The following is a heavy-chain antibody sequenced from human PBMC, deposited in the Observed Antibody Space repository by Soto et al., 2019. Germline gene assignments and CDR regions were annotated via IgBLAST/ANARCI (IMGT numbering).Heavy chain of an antibody. J-gene: IGHJ3*01. CDR1: GFTFSDYG. CDR3: ARSLPGTYGAFDL. D-gene: IGHD1-7*01. Sequence: GGSLRLSCAGSGFTFSDYGMSWVRQAPGKGPEWVSVIGASGRSTFYPDSVKGRFTISRDNSKNTVYLQIDSLRAEDTAVYYCARSLPGTYGAFDLWGQGTMVTVSS. V-gene: IGHV3-23*01. CDR2: IGASGRST.